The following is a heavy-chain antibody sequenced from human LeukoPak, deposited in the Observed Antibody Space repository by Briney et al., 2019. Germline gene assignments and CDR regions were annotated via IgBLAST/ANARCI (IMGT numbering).Heavy chain of an antibody. CDR3: ARSYGDYYDSSGYYQQYVDY. J-gene: IGHJ4*02. D-gene: IGHD3-22*01. CDR1: GFSFSSYS. V-gene: IGHV3-21*01. CDR2: ISSSSSYI. Sequence: GGSLRLSCAASGFSFSSYSMNWVRQAPGKGLEWVSSISSSSSYIYYADSVKGRFTISRDNAKNSLYLQMNSLRAEDTAVYYCARSYGDYYDSSGYYQQYVDYWGQGTLVTVSS.